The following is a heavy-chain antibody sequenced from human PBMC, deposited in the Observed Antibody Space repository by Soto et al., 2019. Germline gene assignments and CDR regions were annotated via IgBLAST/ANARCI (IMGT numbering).Heavy chain of an antibody. CDR3: ARGQYADYYYMDV. J-gene: IGHJ6*03. D-gene: IGHD2-2*01. Sequence: GGSLRLSCVVSGFTFISYSMNWVRQAPGKGLEWVSSISSSSSYIHNADSGKGRFTISRDNAKNSVYLQMTSLRAEDTAVYYCARGQYADYYYMDVWGKGTTVTVSS. CDR1: GFTFISYS. V-gene: IGHV3-21*01. CDR2: ISSSSSYI.